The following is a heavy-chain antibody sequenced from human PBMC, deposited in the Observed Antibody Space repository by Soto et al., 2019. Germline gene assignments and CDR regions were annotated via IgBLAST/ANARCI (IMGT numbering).Heavy chain of an antibody. CDR2: IDLNNGDT. D-gene: IGHD4-17*01. V-gene: IGHV1-2*04. CDR3: ARQHGDYYRWFDP. CDR1: GFTFTAYH. Sequence: ASVKVSCKASGFTFTAYHMHWVRQAPGQGLEGMGWIDLNNGDTHYVQRFQGWVAMTRDTSISTAYMELGNLKSDYTAVYYCARQHGDYYRWFDPWGQGTLVTVSS. J-gene: IGHJ5*02.